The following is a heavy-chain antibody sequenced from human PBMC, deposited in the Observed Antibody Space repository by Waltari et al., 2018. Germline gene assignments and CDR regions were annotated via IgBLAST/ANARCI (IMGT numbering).Heavy chain of an antibody. CDR3: AAQDYYYYYMDV. CDR2: ISSSSSYI. Sequence: EVQLVESGGGLVKPGGSLRLSCAASGFTFSSYSMNWVRQARGKGLWLVSSISSSSSYIYYADSVKGRFTISRDNAKNSLYLQMNSLRAEDTAVYYCAAQDYYYYYMDVWGKGTTVTVSS. CDR1: GFTFSSYS. V-gene: IGHV3-21*01. J-gene: IGHJ6*03.